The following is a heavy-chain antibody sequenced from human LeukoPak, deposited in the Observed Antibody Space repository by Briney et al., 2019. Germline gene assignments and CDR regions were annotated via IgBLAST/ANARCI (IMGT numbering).Heavy chain of an antibody. J-gene: IGHJ6*02. D-gene: IGHD6-13*01. V-gene: IGHV4-59*08. Sequence: SETLSLTCTVSGGSISSYYWSWIRQPPGKGLEWIGYIYYSGSTNYNPSLKSRVTISVDTSKNQFSLKLSSVPAADTAVYYCARHKAGRSSSWFRDYYYGMDVWGQGTTVTVSS. CDR2: IYYSGST. CDR1: GGSISSYY. CDR3: ARHKAGRSSSWFRDYYYGMDV.